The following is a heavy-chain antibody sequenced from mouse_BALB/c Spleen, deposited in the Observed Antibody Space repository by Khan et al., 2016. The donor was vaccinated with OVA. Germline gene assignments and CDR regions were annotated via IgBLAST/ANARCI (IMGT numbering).Heavy chain of an antibody. CDR3: ARSTYRYAFVY. Sequence: EVQLQESGPSLVKPSQTLSLTCSVTGDSITSGYWYWIRKFPGNKLEYMGYIIYTGYTYYNPSLQSRISITRHTSKNQYYLQLNSLTDEDTATYYCARSTYRYAFVYWGQGTLVTVSA. J-gene: IGHJ3*01. V-gene: IGHV3-8*02. D-gene: IGHD2-14*01. CDR1: GDSITSGY. CDR2: IIYTGYT.